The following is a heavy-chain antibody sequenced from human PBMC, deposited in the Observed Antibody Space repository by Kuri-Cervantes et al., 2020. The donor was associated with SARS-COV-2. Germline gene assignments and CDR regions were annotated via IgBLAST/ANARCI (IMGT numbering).Heavy chain of an antibody. V-gene: IGHV3-73*01. J-gene: IGHJ4*02. D-gene: IGHD3-16*02. Sequence: GESLKISCEVSGFLFSASAIHWVRQGSGKGLEWIGRVRGKANNYATAYAASVKGRFTISRDDSKNMAYLQMNSLKTEDTAVYYCTTGSLDYDSVWGRYRYSDYWGQGTLVTVSS. CDR2: VRGKANNYAT. CDR1: GFLFSASA. CDR3: TTGSLDYDSVWGRYRYSDY.